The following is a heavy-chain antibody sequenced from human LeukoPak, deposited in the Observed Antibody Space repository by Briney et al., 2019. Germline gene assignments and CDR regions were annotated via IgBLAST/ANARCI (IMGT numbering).Heavy chain of an antibody. J-gene: IGHJ5*02. D-gene: IGHD2-2*01. CDR1: GFTFSDYY. V-gene: IGHV3-11*01. CDR3: ARDLTVVVPAAMWP. Sequence: GGSLRLSCAASGFTFSDYYMSWIRQAPGEGLEWVSYISSSGSTIYYADSVKGRFTISRDNAKNSLYLQMNSLRAEDTAVYYCARDLTVVVPAAMWPWGQGTLVTVSS. CDR2: ISSSGSTI.